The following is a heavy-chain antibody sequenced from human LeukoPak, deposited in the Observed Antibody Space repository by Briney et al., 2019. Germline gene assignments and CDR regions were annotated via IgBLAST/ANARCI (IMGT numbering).Heavy chain of an antibody. V-gene: IGHV3-48*01. CDR3: ATTGVRRDNWFDP. D-gene: IGHD3-10*01. CDR2: ISEDTTII. CDR1: GFTFSLYG. Sequence: GGSLRLSCAASGFTFSLYGMNWLRQAPGKGLERVSYISEDTTIIHYADSVKGRFTISRDNAKNSLYLQMNSLRVVDTAVYYCATTGVRRDNWFDPWGQGTLVTVSS. J-gene: IGHJ5*02.